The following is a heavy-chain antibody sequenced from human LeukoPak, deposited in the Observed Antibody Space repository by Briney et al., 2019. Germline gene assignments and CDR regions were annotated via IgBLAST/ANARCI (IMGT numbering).Heavy chain of an antibody. J-gene: IGHJ3*02. CDR3: ARDLARGYSYGYNAFDI. D-gene: IGHD5-18*01. V-gene: IGHV1-18*01. CDR1: GYNFNSYG. Sequence: GASVKVSCKASGYNFNSYGIGWVRQAPRQGLEWMGWITAGNGNTNYAQKVQGRVTMTTDTSTSTAYMELRSLRSDDTAGYSCARDLARGYSYGYNAFDIWGQGTMVTVSS. CDR2: ITAGNGNT.